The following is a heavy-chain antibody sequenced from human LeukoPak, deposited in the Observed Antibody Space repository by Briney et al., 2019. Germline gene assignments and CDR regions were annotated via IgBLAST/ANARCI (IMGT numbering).Heavy chain of an antibody. J-gene: IGHJ6*02. Sequence: PSETLSLTCTVSGGSISSGGYSWSWIRQHPGKGLEWIGYIYYSGNTYYNPSLKSRVTISVDTSKNQFSLKLSSVTAADTAVYYCAREPLAADGPRYYYYGMDVWGQGTTVTVSS. V-gene: IGHV4-31*03. CDR3: AREPLAADGPRYYYYGMDV. CDR1: GGSISSGGYS. CDR2: IYYSGNT.